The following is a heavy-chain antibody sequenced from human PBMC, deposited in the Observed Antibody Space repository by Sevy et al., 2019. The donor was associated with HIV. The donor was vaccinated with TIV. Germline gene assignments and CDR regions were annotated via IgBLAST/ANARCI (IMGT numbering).Heavy chain of an antibody. CDR3: AMNSNSSRLYYFDY. V-gene: IGHV4-61*01. D-gene: IGHD6-13*01. CDR2: IYYSGST. CDR1: GGSVSSGSYY. Sequence: SETLSLTCTVSGGSVSSGSYYWSWIRQPPGKGLEWIGYIYYSGSTNYNPSLKSRVTISVDTSKNQFSPKLSSVTAADKDEYYCAMNSNSSRLYYFDYWGQGTLVTVSS. J-gene: IGHJ4*02.